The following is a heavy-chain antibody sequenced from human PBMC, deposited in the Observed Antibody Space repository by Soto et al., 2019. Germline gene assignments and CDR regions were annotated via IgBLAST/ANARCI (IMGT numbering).Heavy chain of an antibody. D-gene: IGHD3-10*01. CDR3: ARAYGSGSLSGY. CDR1: GFTFSSYW. CDR2: IKQDGSEK. V-gene: IGHV3-7*01. J-gene: IGHJ4*02. Sequence: EVQLVESGGGLVQPGGSLRLSCAASGFTFSSYWMSWVRQAPGKGLEWVANIKQDGSEKYNVDFVKGRFTITRDNDKNSLYLEMNSLRVEDTAVYYCARAYGSGSLSGYGGQGTLVTVSS.